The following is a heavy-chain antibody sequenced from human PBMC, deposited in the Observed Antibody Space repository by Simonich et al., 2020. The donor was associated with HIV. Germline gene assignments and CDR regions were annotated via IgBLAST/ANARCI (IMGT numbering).Heavy chain of an antibody. CDR1: GFTFGDYA. J-gene: IGHJ1*01. V-gene: IGHV3-49*03. CDR2: IRSKAYGGTT. Sequence: EVQLVESGGGLVQPGRSLRLSCTASGFTFGDYAMSWFRQAPGKGLEWVGFIRSKAYGGTTEYAASVKGRFTISRDDSKSIAYLQMNSLKTEDTAVYYWTSSDYDSSDYYYRYFQHWGQGTLVTVSS. D-gene: IGHD3-22*01. CDR3: TSSDYDSSDYYYRYFQH.